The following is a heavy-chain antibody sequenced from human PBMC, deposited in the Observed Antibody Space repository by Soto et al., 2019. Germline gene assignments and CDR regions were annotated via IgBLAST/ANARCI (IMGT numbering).Heavy chain of an antibody. V-gene: IGHV4-34*01. D-gene: IGHD3-10*01. Sequence: SETLSLTCGVYDGSFSNNYWTWFRQPPGKGLEWIGEISPSGTTKYIPPLKSRVTISLDTSKMHSSLKVTSVTAADTAVYYCATSLWFGTQPEIWGQGTLVTVSS. J-gene: IGHJ4*02. CDR1: DGSFSNNY. CDR2: ISPSGTT. CDR3: ATSLWFGTQPEI.